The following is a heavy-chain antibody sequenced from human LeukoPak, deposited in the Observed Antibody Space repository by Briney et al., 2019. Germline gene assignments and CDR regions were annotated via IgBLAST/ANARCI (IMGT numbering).Heavy chain of an antibody. CDR1: GGSFNGYY. V-gene: IGHV4-34*01. CDR3: ARGSTGYYFDY. CDR2: INHSGST. J-gene: IGHJ4*02. Sequence: SETLSLTCAGYGGSFNGYYWSWIRQPPGKGQEWIGEINHSGSTNYNPSLKSRVTISVDTSKNQFSLKLSSVTAADTAVYYCARGSTGYYFDYWGQGTLVTVSS. D-gene: IGHD1-1*01.